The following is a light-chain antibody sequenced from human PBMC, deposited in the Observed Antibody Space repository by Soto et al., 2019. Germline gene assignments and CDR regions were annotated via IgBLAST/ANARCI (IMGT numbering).Light chain of an antibody. J-gene: IGKJ2*01. CDR2: TAS. CDR1: QSISSS. CDR3: QQYNSYST. V-gene: IGKV1-5*03. Sequence: DIQMTQSPSTLSASIGDRVTITCRASQSISSSLAWYQQKPGEAPKLLIYTASSLQSGVPSRFSGSGSGTQFTLTISSLHPDDFATYYCQQYNSYSTFGQGTKLEIK.